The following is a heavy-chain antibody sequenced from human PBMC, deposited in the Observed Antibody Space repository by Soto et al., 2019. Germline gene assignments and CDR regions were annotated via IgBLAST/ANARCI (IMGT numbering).Heavy chain of an antibody. D-gene: IGHD6-19*01. V-gene: IGHV3-23*01. CDR2: ISGSGGDT. CDR1: GFTFSSYG. CDR3: AKGRDSGWTDY. J-gene: IGHJ4*02. Sequence: EVQLLESGGGLVQPGGSLSLSCAASGFTFSSYGMSWVRQAPGKGLEWVSVISGSGGDTYYVYSVKGRFTIPRGNSENTLYLQMNSLRAEDTAVYYCAKGRDSGWTDYWGQGTLVTVSS.